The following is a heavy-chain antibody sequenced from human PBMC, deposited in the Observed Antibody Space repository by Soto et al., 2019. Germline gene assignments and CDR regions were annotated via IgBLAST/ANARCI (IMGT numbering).Heavy chain of an antibody. CDR3: AAVVSDTIFRVVIPYGMDV. CDR2: ISSSSSTI. CDR1: GFTFSSYS. J-gene: IGHJ6*02. Sequence: PGGSLRLSCAASGFTFSSYSMNWVRQAPGKGLEWVSYISSSSSTIYYADSVKGRFTISRDNAKNSLYLQMNSLRDEDTAVYYCAAVVSDTIFRVVIPYGMDVWGQGTTDTSP. D-gene: IGHD3-3*01. V-gene: IGHV3-48*02.